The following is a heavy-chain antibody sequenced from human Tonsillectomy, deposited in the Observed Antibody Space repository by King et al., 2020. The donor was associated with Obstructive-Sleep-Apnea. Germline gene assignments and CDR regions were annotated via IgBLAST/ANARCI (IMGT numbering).Heavy chain of an antibody. CDR3: AKDFAWCGEPRVAFDI. CDR1: GFTFSAYG. CDR2: ISYDGSNK. J-gene: IGHJ3*02. V-gene: IGHV3-30*18. D-gene: IGHD3-10*01. Sequence: VQLVESGGGVVQPGRSLRLSCAASGFTFSAYGMHWVRQAPGKGLEWVAVISYDGSNKYYADSVKGRVTIPRDISKNTLYLQMNSLRPEDTSVYYCAKDFAWCGEPRVAFDIWGQGTMVTVSS.